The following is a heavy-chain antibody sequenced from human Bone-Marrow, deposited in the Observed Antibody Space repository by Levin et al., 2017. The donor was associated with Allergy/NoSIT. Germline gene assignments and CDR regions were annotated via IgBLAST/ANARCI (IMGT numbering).Heavy chain of an antibody. D-gene: IGHD1-14*01. CDR3: ARTRTTEGNWFDP. J-gene: IGHJ5*02. CDR2: TFFRSKWYY. Sequence: SQTLSLTCVISGDNVSNNRAAWNWLRQSPSRGLEWLGRTFFRSKWYYDYAASLKGRLTIDPDTSKNQFSLQLTSVTPEDTALYFCARTRTTEGNWFDPWGQGTLVTVSS. V-gene: IGHV6-1*01. CDR1: GDNVSNNRAA.